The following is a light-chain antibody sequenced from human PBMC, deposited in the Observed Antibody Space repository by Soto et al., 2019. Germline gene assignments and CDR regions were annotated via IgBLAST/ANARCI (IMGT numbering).Light chain of an antibody. Sequence: DIVMTQSPLSLPVTPGEPASISCRSSQSLLHSNGYNYLDWYLQKPGQSPQLLIYLGSNRASGVPDRLSSRGSVTDFTLKISRVEAEDVGVYYCMQALQTPRFTFGPGTKVDIK. CDR1: QSLLHSNGYNY. V-gene: IGKV2-28*01. J-gene: IGKJ3*01. CDR3: MQALQTPRFT. CDR2: LGS.